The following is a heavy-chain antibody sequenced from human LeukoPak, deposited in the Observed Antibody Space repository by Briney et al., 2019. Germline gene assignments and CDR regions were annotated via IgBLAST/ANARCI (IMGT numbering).Heavy chain of an antibody. CDR1: GFTFSSYA. J-gene: IGHJ6*02. CDR3: ARANIVVVPAAIRPTGNYYGMDV. D-gene: IGHD2-2*01. Sequence: GSLRLSCAASGFTFSSYAMSWVRQSPGKGPEWVSALSGIGAGPYYADSVKGRFTISRDNAKNSLYLQMNSLRAEDTAVYYCARANIVVVPAAIRPTGNYYGMDVWGQGTTVTVSS. CDR2: LSGIGAGP. V-gene: IGHV3-23*01.